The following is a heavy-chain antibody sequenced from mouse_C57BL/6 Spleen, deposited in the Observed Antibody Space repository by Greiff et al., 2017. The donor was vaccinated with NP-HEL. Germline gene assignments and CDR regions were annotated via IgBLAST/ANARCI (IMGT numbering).Heavy chain of an antibody. CDR3: ARTPVVAPYAMDY. CDR2: IDPSDSYT. V-gene: IGHV1-50*01. J-gene: IGHJ4*01. Sequence: QVQLQQPGAELVKPGASVKLSCKASGYTFTSYWMQWVKQRPGQGLEWIGEIDPSDSYTNYNQKFKGKATLTVDTSSSTAYMQLSSLTSEDSAVYYCARTPVVAPYAMDYWGQGTSVTVSS. D-gene: IGHD1-1*01. CDR1: GYTFTSYW.